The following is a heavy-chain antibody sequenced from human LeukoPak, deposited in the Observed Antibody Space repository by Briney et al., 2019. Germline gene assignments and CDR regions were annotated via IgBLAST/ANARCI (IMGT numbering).Heavy chain of an antibody. J-gene: IGHJ4*02. D-gene: IGHD7-27*01. Sequence: GGSLRLSCAASGFTFDDYAMHWVRQAPGKGLEWVSGISWNSGSIGYADSVKGRFTISRDNAKNSLYLQMNSLRAEDTAVYYCATYLGWGQGTLVTVSS. V-gene: IGHV3-9*01. CDR2: ISWNSGSI. CDR1: GFTFDDYA. CDR3: ATYLG.